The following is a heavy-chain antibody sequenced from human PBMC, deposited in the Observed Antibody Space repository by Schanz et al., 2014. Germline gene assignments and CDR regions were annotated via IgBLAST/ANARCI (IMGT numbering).Heavy chain of an antibody. V-gene: IGHV1-18*01. D-gene: IGHD3-3*01. CDR1: EYTFSSHG. CDR2: ISVYNHNK. CDR3: ARSAGRDFWSGYYTRFDY. J-gene: IGHJ4*02. Sequence: QIQLVQSGPEVKKPGASVKVSCKASEYTFSSHGIHWLRQAPGQGLEWMGWISVYNHNKEYDQKLQGRVTMTTDTSTSTAYMELRSLRSDDTAVYYCARSAGRDFWSGYYTRFDYWGQGTLVTVSS.